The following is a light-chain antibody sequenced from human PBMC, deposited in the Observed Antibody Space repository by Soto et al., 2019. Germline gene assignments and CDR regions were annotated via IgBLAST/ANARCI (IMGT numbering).Light chain of an antibody. CDR3: QQYNNFSTWT. J-gene: IGKJ1*01. V-gene: IGKV1-5*01. CDR1: RSISTW. CDR2: DAS. Sequence: DIPMTQSPSTLSASVGDRVTITCRASRSISTWLAWYQQKPGKAPKLLSYDASTLESRVPSRFSGSGSGTEFPLSISSLQPDDFATYYCQQYNNFSTWTFGQGTKVEIK.